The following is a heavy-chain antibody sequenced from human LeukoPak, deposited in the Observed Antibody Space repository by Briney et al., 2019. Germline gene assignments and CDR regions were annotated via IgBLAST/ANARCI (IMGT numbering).Heavy chain of an antibody. CDR3: AKEPHILTGYYTDYFDS. CDR2: IRSKDNDGTT. Sequence: GGSLRLSCTASEFTFGDFAISWVRQAPGKGLEWLGFIRSKDNDGTTDYAASVKGRFIISRDNAKNSLYLQMNSLRAEDTAVYFCAKEPHILTGYYTDYFDSWGQGTLVTVSS. V-gene: IGHV3-49*04. J-gene: IGHJ4*02. D-gene: IGHD3-9*01. CDR1: EFTFGDFA.